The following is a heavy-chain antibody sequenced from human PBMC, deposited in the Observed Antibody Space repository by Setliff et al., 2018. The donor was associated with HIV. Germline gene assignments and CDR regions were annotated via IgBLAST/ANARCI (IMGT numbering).Heavy chain of an antibody. CDR1: GFIFSGYG. D-gene: IGHD3-16*01. CDR2: IWYDGSNK. J-gene: IGHJ6*04. V-gene: IGHV3-33*01. Sequence: GGSLRLSCAASGFIFSGYGMHWVRQAPGKGLEWVAVIWYDGSNKYYADSVKGRFTISRDNSKNRLYLQMNSLRAEDTAVYYCARGPRLGPVDVWGKGATVTVSS. CDR3: ARGPRLGPVDV.